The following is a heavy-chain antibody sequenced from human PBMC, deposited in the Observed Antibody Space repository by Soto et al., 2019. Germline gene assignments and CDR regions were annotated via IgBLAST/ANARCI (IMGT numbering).Heavy chain of an antibody. J-gene: IGHJ5*02. V-gene: IGHV1-8*01. CDR2: MNPNSGNT. Sequence: ASVKVSCKASGYTFTSYVINWRRQATEQGLEWMGWMNPNSGNTGYAQKFQGRVTMTRNTSISTAYMELSSLRSEDTAVYYCARSTIFGVVILSQWFDPWGQGTLVTVSS. CDR3: ARSTIFGVVILSQWFDP. D-gene: IGHD3-3*01. CDR1: GYTFTSYV.